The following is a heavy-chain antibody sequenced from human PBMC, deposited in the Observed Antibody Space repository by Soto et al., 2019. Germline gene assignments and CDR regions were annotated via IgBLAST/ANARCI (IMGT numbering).Heavy chain of an antibody. J-gene: IGHJ5*02. V-gene: IGHV6-1*01. D-gene: IGHD3-3*01. CDR2: TYYRSKWYN. CDR3: AREGFWSVYSAYNWFDP. CDR1: GDSVSSNSAA. Sequence: PSQTLSLTCAISGDSVSSNSAAWNWIRQSPSRGLEWLGRTYYRSKWYNDYAVSVKSRITINPDTSKNQFSLHLNSVTPEDTAVYYCAREGFWSVYSAYNWFDPGARDPWSPSPQ.